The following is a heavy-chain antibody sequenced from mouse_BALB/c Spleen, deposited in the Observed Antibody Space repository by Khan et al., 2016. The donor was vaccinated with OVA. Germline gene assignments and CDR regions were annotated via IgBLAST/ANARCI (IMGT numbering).Heavy chain of an antibody. CDR2: IDPFSGGT. Sequence: VQLKESGPELMKPGTSVKISCKASGYSFTTYYIHWVMQSHETSLEWIGYIDPFSGGTTYNQKFKGKATLTVDKSSSTAYIHLSNLTSEDSAVYYCTRNGYVGWFTNRGQGKLVPVSA. J-gene: IGHJ3*01. D-gene: IGHD2-2*01. CDR1: GYSFTTYY. CDR3: TRNGYVGWFTN. V-gene: IGHV1S135*01.